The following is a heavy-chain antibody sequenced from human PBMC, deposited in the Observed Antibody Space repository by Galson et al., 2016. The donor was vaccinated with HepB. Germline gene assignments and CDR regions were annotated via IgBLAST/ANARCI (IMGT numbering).Heavy chain of an antibody. D-gene: IGHD2-2*01. CDR1: GDSIISNDW. J-gene: IGHJ2*01. Sequence: SETLSLTCAVSGDSIISNDWWSCVRQPPGKGLEWIGEIYHSGDTNYNPSLKSRLSISVDKSKNQFSFKLTSVTAADTAVYFCARRSPASGTRSGYFDLWGRGTLVTVSS. V-gene: IGHV4-4*02. CDR3: ARRSPASGTRSGYFDL. CDR2: IYHSGDT.